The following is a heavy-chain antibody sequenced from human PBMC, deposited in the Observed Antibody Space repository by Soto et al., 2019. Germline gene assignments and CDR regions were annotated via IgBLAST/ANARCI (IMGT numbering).Heavy chain of an antibody. V-gene: IGHV4-30-4*01. CDR1: GGSISSGDYY. CDR2: IYYSGGT. CDR3: ARDRNGDYVGFDYGMDV. J-gene: IGHJ6*02. D-gene: IGHD4-17*01. Sequence: QVQLQESGPGLVKPSQTLSLTCTVSGGSISSGDYYWSWIRQTPGKGLEWIGYIYYSGGTYYTPSLKSRVTISVDTSKNQFSLKLSSVTAAYTAVYYCARDRNGDYVGFDYGMDVWGQGTTVTVSS.